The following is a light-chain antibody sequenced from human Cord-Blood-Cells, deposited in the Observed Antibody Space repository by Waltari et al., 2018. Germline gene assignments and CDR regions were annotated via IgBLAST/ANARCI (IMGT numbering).Light chain of an antibody. CDR2: RNN. CDR3: AAWDDSLSGPV. Sequence: QSVLTQPPSASGTPGQRVTISCSGSSSNIGSNYVSWYQQLPGTAPKLLIYRNNQRPSGVPDRFSGSKSGTSASLAISGRRSEDEADYYCAAWDDSLSGPVFGGGTKLTVL. V-gene: IGLV1-47*01. CDR1: SSNIGSNY. J-gene: IGLJ3*02.